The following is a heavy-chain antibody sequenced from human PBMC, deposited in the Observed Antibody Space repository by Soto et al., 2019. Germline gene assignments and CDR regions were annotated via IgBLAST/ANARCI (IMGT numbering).Heavy chain of an antibody. J-gene: IGHJ4*02. CDR3: AGHVAYCGGDCLIPPGY. CDR2: ISSSSSYT. Sequence: GGSLRLSCAASGFTFSDYYMSWIRQAPGKGLEWVSYISSSSSYTNYADSVKGRFTISRDNAKNSLYLQMNSLRAEDTAVYYCAGHVAYCGGDCLIPPGYWGQGTLVTVSS. V-gene: IGHV3-11*06. CDR1: GFTFSDYY. D-gene: IGHD2-21*01.